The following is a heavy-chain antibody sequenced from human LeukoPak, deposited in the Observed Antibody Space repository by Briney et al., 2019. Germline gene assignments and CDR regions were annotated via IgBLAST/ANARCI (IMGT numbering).Heavy chain of an antibody. V-gene: IGHV4-34*01. CDR2: INHSGST. Sequence: IPSETLSLTCAVYGGSFSGYYWSWIRQPPGKGLEWIGEINHSGSTNYNPSLKSRVTISVDTSKNQFSLKLSSVTAADTAVYYCARTGGSYYFDYWGQGTLVTVSS. J-gene: IGHJ4*02. CDR1: GGSFSGYY. CDR3: ARTGGSYYFDY. D-gene: IGHD1-26*01.